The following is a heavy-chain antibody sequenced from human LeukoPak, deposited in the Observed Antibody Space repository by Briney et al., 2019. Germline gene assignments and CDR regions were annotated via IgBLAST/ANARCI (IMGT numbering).Heavy chain of an antibody. CDR1: GGSISSYY. D-gene: IGHD4-11*01. J-gene: IGHJ4*02. CDR2: IYYSGST. Sequence: SETLSLTCSVSGGSISSYYWSWIRQPPGKGLEWIGYIYYSGSTNYNPSLKSRVTISVDTSKNQYSLKLSSVTAADTAVYYCARGPTTVPATYYFDYWGQGTLVTVSS. V-gene: IGHV4-59*01. CDR3: ARGPTTVPATYYFDY.